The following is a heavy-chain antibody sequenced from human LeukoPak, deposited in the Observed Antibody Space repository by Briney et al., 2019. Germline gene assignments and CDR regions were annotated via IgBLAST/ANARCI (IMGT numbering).Heavy chain of an antibody. CDR3: ARDSYYDSSGYLILDAFDI. Sequence: GASVKVSCKASGYTFTSYDINWVRQATGQGLEWMGWISAYNGNTNYAQKLQGRVTMTTDTSTSTAYMELRSLRSDDTAVYYCARDSYYDSSGYLILDAFDIWGQGTMVTVSS. D-gene: IGHD3-22*01. CDR1: GYTFTSYD. CDR2: ISAYNGNT. V-gene: IGHV1-18*01. J-gene: IGHJ3*02.